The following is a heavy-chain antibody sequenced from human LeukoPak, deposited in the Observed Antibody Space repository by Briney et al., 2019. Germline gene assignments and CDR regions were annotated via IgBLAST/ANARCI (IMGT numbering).Heavy chain of an antibody. CDR1: GYTLTSYY. D-gene: IGHD3-10*01. J-gene: IGHJ4*02. V-gene: IGHV1-46*01. CDR2: INPGGGST. CDR3: ARAGSGRESYFDY. Sequence: ASVKVSCKASGYTLTSYYMHWVRQAPGQGLEWMGIINPGGGSTSYAQKFQGRVTMTRDTSTSTVYMELSSLRSEDTAVYYCARAGSGRESYFDYWGQGTLVTVSS.